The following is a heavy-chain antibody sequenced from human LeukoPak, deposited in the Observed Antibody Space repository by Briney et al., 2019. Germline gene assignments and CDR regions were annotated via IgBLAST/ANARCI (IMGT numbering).Heavy chain of an antibody. CDR1: GFTFGNSW. V-gene: IGHV3-74*01. CDR3: ARGDSGSPSN. J-gene: IGHJ4*02. Sequence: GGSLRLSCAASGFTFGNSWVHWVRQAPGKGLVWVSLINADGSTATYADSVKGRFTISRDNAKNTLYLQMNSLRAEDTAVYYCARGDSGSPSNWGQGTLVTVSS. CDR2: INADGSTA. D-gene: IGHD1-26*01.